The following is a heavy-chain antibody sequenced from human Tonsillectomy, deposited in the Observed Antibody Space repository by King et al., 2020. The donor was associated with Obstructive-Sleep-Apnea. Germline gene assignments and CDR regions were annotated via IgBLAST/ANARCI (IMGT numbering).Heavy chain of an antibody. CDR1: GFSFNDYA. Sequence: VQLVESGGGLVQPGMSLRLSCAASGFSFNDYAMNWVRQAPGKGLEWVSGLSWNSGALGYADSVKGRFTISRDNANNSLYLQMNGLRAEDTALYYCVRVIAVAAFDFWGPGTQVTVSS. CDR3: VRVIAVAAFDF. D-gene: IGHD6-19*01. J-gene: IGHJ4*02. V-gene: IGHV3-9*01. CDR2: LSWNSGAL.